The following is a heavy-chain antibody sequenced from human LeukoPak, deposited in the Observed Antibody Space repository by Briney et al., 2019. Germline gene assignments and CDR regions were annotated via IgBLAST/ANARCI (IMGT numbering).Heavy chain of an antibody. D-gene: IGHD6-13*01. V-gene: IGHV4-30-4*08. Sequence: SQTLSLTCTVSGGSISSGDYYWSWIRQPPGKGLEWIGYIYYSGSTYYNPSLKSRVTISVDTSKNQFPLKLSSVTAADTAVYYCARGKQQLVYDYFDYWGQGTLVTVSS. CDR1: GGSISSGDYY. J-gene: IGHJ4*02. CDR2: IYYSGST. CDR3: ARGKQQLVYDYFDY.